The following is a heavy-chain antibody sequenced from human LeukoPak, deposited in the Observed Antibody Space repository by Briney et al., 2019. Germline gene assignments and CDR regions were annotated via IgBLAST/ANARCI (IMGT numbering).Heavy chain of an antibody. D-gene: IGHD3-10*01. Sequence: GKSLRLSCEASGFTFNTYGMHWVRQAPGKGLEWVAIVWYDGSKEYYEDSVKGRFSVSRDNSKNTLFLQMDSLRAEDTAVYYCARGTGCEDNRCGAWLDHWGQGTLVTVSP. J-gene: IGHJ5*02. CDR2: VWYDGSKE. CDR1: GFTFNTYG. V-gene: IGHV3-33*01. CDR3: ARGTGCEDNRCGAWLDH.